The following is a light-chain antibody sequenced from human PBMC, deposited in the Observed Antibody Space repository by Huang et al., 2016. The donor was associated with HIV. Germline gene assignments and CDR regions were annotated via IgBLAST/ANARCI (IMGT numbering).Light chain of an antibody. CDR2: GAS. J-gene: IGKJ2*01. V-gene: IGKV3-15*01. Sequence: VMTQSPATLSVSPGERATLSCRASESILRKLAWYQQRPGQPPRLLIYGASVRPPGIPDRFRGSGSGTEFSLTISSLQSEDFAVYYCQQYNKWPPYTYGQGTKLEIK. CDR3: QQYNKWPPYT. CDR1: ESILRK.